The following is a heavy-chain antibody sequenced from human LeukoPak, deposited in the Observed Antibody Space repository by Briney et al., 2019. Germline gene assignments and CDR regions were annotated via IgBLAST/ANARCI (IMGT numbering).Heavy chain of an antibody. D-gene: IGHD5-18*01. V-gene: IGHV4-34*01. CDR3: ARRFPPPSYGFDRFDY. CDR2: INHSGST. CDR1: GGSFSGYY. J-gene: IGHJ4*02. Sequence: SETLSLTCAVYGGSFSGYYWSWIRQPPGKGLEWIGEINHSGSTNYNPSLKSRVTISVDTSKNQFSLKLSSVTAADTAVYYCARRFPPPSYGFDRFDYWGQGTLVTVSS.